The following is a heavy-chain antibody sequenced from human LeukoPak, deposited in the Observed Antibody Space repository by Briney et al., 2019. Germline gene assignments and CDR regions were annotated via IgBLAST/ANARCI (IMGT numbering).Heavy chain of an antibody. CDR3: AKDPSFIQLWLDY. CDR2: ISGSGGST. CDR1: GFTFGSYA. D-gene: IGHD5-18*01. J-gene: IGHJ4*02. V-gene: IGHV3-23*01. Sequence: PGGSLRLSCAASGFTFGSYAMSWVRQAPGKGLEWVSAISGSGGSTYYADSVKGRFTISRDNSKNTLYLQMNSLRAEDTAVYYCAKDPSFIQLWLDYWGQGTLVTVSS.